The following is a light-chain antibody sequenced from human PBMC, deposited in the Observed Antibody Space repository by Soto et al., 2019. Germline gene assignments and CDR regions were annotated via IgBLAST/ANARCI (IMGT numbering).Light chain of an antibody. CDR1: NIGSKS. Sequence: SYALTQPPSVSVAPGQTARLTCGANNIGSKSVHWYQQKPGQAPVLVVSDDGDWPSGIPERFSGSKSENTATLTVSRVEAEDEADFYCQVWETSSDHPVVFGGGTKLTVL. J-gene: IGLJ2*01. V-gene: IGLV3-21*02. CDR3: QVWETSSDHPVV. CDR2: DDG.